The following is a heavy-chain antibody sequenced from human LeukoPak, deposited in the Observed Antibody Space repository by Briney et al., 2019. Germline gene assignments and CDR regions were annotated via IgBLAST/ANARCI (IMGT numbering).Heavy chain of an antibody. V-gene: IGHV3-30*03. CDR2: ITYDGSSK. CDR1: GFTFNSHA. D-gene: IGHD6-13*01. J-gene: IGHJ4*02. Sequence: GGSLRLSCAASGFTFNSHAMHWVRQAPGKGLEWLAVITYDGSSKYYADSVKGRITISRENSKNTLYLQISSLRGDDTAVYYCVRDRSGSWTFDYWGQGTRVTVSS. CDR3: VRDRSGSWTFDY.